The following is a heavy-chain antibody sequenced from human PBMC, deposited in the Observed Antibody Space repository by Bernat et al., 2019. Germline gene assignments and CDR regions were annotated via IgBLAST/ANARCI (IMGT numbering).Heavy chain of an antibody. V-gene: IGHV4-34*01. CDR2: INHSGST. CDR1: GGSFSGYY. J-gene: IGHJ4*02. Sequence: QVQLQQWGAGLLKPSETLSLTCAVYGGSFSGYYLSWIRQPPGKGLEWIGEINHSGSTNYNPPLKSRVTISVDTSKNRFSLKLSSVTAADTAVYYCAREFPYYGSGRDYWGQGTLVTVSS. CDR3: AREFPYYGSGRDY. D-gene: IGHD3-10*01.